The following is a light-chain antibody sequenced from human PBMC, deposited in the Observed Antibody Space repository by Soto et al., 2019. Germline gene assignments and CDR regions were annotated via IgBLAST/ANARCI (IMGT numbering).Light chain of an antibody. Sequence: EIVSTQSPATLSLSPGERATLSCRASQSVSSYLAWYQQKPGQAPRLLIYDASNRATGIPDRFSGSGSGTDFTLTISSLQSEDFAVYYCQQYNNWPPITFGQGTRLEIK. CDR1: QSVSSY. CDR3: QQYNNWPPIT. V-gene: IGKV3-11*01. CDR2: DAS. J-gene: IGKJ5*01.